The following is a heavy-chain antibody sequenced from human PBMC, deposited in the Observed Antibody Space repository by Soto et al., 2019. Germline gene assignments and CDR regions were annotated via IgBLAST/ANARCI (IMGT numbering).Heavy chain of an antibody. J-gene: IGHJ4*02. Sequence: SETLSLTCTVSGGSIRSSTYQWGWIRQPPGRGLEWIGSAYYSESTYYNPSLKSRVAVSVDTSKNQFSLKVTSVTAADTAVYYCPRHRNWNVDYWGQGTLVTVSS. V-gene: IGHV4-39*01. CDR2: AYYSEST. CDR1: GGSIRSSTYQ. D-gene: IGHD1-1*01. CDR3: PRHRNWNVDY.